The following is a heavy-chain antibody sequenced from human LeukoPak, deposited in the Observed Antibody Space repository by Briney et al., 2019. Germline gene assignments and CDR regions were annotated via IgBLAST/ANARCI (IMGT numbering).Heavy chain of an antibody. CDR1: GGSISSGSYS. D-gene: IGHD3-10*01. V-gene: IGHV4-61*02. J-gene: IGHJ6*02. CDR3: ASTLVIFLPPTRYYYYGMDV. Sequence: PSQTLSLTCTVSGGSISSGSYSWSWIRQPAGKGLEWIGRIYTSGSTNYNPSLKSRVTISVDTSKNQFSLKLSSVTAADTAVYYCASTLVIFLPPTRYYYYGMDVWGQGTTVTVSS. CDR2: IYTSGST.